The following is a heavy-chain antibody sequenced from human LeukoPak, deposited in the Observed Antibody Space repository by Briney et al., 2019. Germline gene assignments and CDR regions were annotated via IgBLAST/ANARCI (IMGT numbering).Heavy chain of an antibody. J-gene: IGHJ4*02. CDR3: ARDTYYYDSSGYYLTVPLDY. CDR2: MSSSSSYI. Sequence: GGSLRLSSAPSGFAFSSYSVNWVRQAPGNGVRAVSSMSSSSSYIFHADPVKDRFTISRDNAKNSLFLQMNSLRAEDTAVYYCARDTYYYDSSGYYLTVPLDYWGQGTLVTVSS. CDR1: GFAFSSYS. V-gene: IGHV3-21*01. D-gene: IGHD3-22*01.